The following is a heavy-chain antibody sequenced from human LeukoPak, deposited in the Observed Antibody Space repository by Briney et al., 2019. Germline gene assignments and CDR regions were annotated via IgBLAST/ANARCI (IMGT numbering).Heavy chain of an antibody. Sequence: GESLRISCKGSGSSFTSYWISWVRQMPGKGLEWMGRIDPSDSYTNYSPSFQGHVTISADKSISTAYLQWSSLKASDTAMYYCARLTTAMVRRGYYFDYWGQGTLVTVSS. V-gene: IGHV5-10-1*01. CDR3: ARLTTAMVRRGYYFDY. D-gene: IGHD5-18*01. J-gene: IGHJ4*02. CDR1: GSSFTSYW. CDR2: IDPSDSYT.